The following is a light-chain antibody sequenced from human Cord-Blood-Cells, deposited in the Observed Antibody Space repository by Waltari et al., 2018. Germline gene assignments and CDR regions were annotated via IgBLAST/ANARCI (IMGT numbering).Light chain of an antibody. CDR2: WAS. J-gene: IGKJ2*01. CDR3: QQYYSTPYT. CDR1: QSVLYSSNNKNY. V-gene: IGKV4-1*01. Sequence: DILMTQSPDSLAVSLGERATINCKSSQSVLYSSNNKNYLAWYQQKPGPPTKLLIYWASTRESGVPDRFSGSGSVTDFTLTISSLQAEDVAVYYCQQYYSTPYTFGQGTKLEIK.